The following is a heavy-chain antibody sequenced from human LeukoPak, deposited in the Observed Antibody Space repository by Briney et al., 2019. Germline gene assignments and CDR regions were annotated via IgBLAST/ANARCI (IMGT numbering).Heavy chain of an antibody. Sequence: GGSLRLSCAASGFTFSSYAMSWVRQAPGKGLEWVSYISSSGSTIYYADSVKGRFTISRDNAKNSLYLQMNSLRAEDTAVYYCAKPYYYGSGSPYDYWGQGTLVTVSS. CDR3: AKPYYYGSGSPYDY. CDR1: GFTFSSYA. V-gene: IGHV3-48*04. J-gene: IGHJ4*02. D-gene: IGHD3-10*01. CDR2: ISSSGSTI.